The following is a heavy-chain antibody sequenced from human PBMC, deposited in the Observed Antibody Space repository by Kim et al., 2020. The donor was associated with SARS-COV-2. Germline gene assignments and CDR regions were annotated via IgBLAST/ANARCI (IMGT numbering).Heavy chain of an antibody. CDR1: GGSISSYY. Sequence: SETLSLTCTVSGGSISSYYWSWIRQPPGKGLEWIGYIYYSGNTNYNPSLKSRVTISRDTSKNQFSLMPSSVTAADTAGYYCTRGSSSSWYSTGYYYYYVMDVWSQGTTVTVSS. CDR3: TRGSSSSWYSTGYYYYYVMDV. CDR2: IYYSGNT. V-gene: IGHV4-59*01. D-gene: IGHD6-13*01. J-gene: IGHJ6*02.